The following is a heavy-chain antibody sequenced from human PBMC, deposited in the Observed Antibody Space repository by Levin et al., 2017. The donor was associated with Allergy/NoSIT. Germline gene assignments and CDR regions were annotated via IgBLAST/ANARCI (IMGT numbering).Heavy chain of an antibody. V-gene: IGHV1-2*02. CDR3: ARDGGNYYGSGSYFDY. Sequence: GASVKVSCKASGYTFTGYYMHWVRQAPGQGLEWMGWINPNSGGTNYAQKFQGRVTMTRDTSISTAYMELSRLRSDDTAVYYCARDGGNYYGSGSYFDYWGQGTLVTVSS. J-gene: IGHJ4*02. CDR2: INPNSGGT. CDR1: GYTFTGYY. D-gene: IGHD3-10*01.